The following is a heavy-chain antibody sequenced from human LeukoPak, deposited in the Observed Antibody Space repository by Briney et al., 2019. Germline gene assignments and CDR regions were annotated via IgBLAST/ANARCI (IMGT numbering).Heavy chain of an antibody. CDR2: INYSGST. J-gene: IGHJ4*02. V-gene: IGHV4-39*01. D-gene: IGHD3-10*01. CDR3: VRYVVYGSGTYYFDY. CDR1: GGSISSSSHY. Sequence: SETLSLTCTVSGGSISSSSHYWSWIRQPPGKGLEWIASINYSGSTYYNPSLKSRVTISVDTSKNQFSLKLSSVTAADTAVFYCVRYVVYGSGTYYFDYWGQGTLVTVSS.